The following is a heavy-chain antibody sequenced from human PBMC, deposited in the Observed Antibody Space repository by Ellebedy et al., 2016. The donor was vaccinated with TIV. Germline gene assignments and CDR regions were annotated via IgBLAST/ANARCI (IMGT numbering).Heavy chain of an antibody. Sequence: GGSLRLSXAASGFTFSSYAVSWVRQAPGKGLEWVSTISGSGGSALYADSVKGRFTISRDNAQNSLYLQMNSLRAEDTAVYYCSRGPVRSDYDYWGQGTLVTVSS. CDR1: GFTFSSYA. CDR3: SRGPVRSDYDY. CDR2: ISGSGGSA. V-gene: IGHV3-23*01. J-gene: IGHJ4*02. D-gene: IGHD6-6*01.